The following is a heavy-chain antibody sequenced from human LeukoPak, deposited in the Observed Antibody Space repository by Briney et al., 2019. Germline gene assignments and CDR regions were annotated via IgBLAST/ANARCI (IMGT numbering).Heavy chain of an antibody. V-gene: IGHV3-30*18. CDR1: GFTFSSYG. D-gene: IGHD5-18*01. J-gene: IGHJ4*02. Sequence: GGSLRLSCAASGFTFSSYGMHWVRQAPGKGLEWVAVISYDGSNKYYADSVKGRFTISRDNSKNTLYLQMNSLRAEDTAVYYCAKDRYSYAFEYSDSWGQGTLVTVSS. CDR2: ISYDGSNK. CDR3: AKDRYSYAFEYSDS.